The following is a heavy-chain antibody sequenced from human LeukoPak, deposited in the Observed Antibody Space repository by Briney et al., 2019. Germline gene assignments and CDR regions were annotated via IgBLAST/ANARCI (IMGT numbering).Heavy chain of an antibody. V-gene: IGHV4-59*01. CDR1: DDSITMYY. CDR3: ARGRVSSSTWYSTYYYYFYMDV. CDR2: VDHTGST. J-gene: IGHJ6*03. D-gene: IGHD1-1*01. Sequence: SETLSLTCSVSDDSITMYYWTWIQQPPGKGLEWIGYVDHTGSTNFNPSLNGRVSISRDTTKNLFSLRLRSVTAADTAVYFCARGRVSSSTWYSTYYYYFYMDVWGKGTTVTVSS.